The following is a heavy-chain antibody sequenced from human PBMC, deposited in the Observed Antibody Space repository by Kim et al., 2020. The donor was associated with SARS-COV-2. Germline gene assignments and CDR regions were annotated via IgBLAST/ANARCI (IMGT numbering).Heavy chain of an antibody. Sequence: SETLFLTCTVSGGSISSYYWSWIRQPPGKGLEWIGYIYYSGSTNYNPSLKSRVTISVDTSKNQFSLKVSSVTAADTAVYYCARGVIAAAGFRRGNWFDPWGQGTLVTVSS. CDR3: ARGVIAAAGFRRGNWFDP. V-gene: IGHV4-59*13. CDR2: IYYSGST. D-gene: IGHD6-13*01. CDR1: GGSISSYY. J-gene: IGHJ5*02.